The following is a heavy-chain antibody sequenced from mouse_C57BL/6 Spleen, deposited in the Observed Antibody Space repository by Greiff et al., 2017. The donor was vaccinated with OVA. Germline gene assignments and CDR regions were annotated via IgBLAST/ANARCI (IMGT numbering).Heavy chain of an antibody. J-gene: IGHJ4*01. V-gene: IGHV1-82*01. D-gene: IGHD2-5*01. CDR2: IYPGDGDT. CDR1: GYAFSSSW. Sequence: VQLQQSGPELVKPGASVKISCKASGYAFSSSWMNWVKQRPGKGLEWIGRIYPGDGDTNYNGKFKGKATLTADKSSSTAYMQLSSLTSEDSAVYFCARLGHSNAMDYWGQGTSVTVSS. CDR3: ARLGHSNAMDY.